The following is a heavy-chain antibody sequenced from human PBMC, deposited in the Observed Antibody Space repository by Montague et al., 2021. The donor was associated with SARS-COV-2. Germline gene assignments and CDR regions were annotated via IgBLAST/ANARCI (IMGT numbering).Heavy chain of an antibody. D-gene: IGHD3-22*01. V-gene: IGHV4-4*02. CDR3: ARFSYDNTGYPRGFDF. CDR1: GASVSSTNW. J-gene: IGHJ4*02. Sequence: SETLSLTCTVSGASVSSTNWWSWVRQPPGKGLEWVGEISHRGTANYSPSLKSRATMSVDESGDQFFLKLSSVTAADTAVYYCARFSYDNTGYPRGFDFWGQGALVTASS. CDR2: ISHRGTA.